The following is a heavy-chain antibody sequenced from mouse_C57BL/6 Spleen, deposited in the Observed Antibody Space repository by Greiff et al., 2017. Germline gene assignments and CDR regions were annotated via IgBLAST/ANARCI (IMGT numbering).Heavy chain of an antibody. CDR3: ARTYYSNYYAMDY. Sequence: VKLMESGPGLVAPSQSLSITCTASGFSLTSYSISWVRQPPGKGLEWLGVIWTGGGTNYNSALKSRLSISKDNSKSQVFLKMNSLQTDDTARYYCARTYYSNYYAMDYWGQGTSVTVSS. CDR2: IWTGGGT. J-gene: IGHJ4*01. V-gene: IGHV2-9-1*01. D-gene: IGHD2-5*01. CDR1: GFSLTSYS.